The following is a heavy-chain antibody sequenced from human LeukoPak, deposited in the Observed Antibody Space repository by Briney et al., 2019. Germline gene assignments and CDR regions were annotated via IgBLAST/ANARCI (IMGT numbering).Heavy chain of an antibody. CDR1: GFTFSSYA. V-gene: IGHV3-30*14. CDR2: ISYDGSNK. D-gene: IGHD6-13*01. CDR3: AREIIAAAGTKQA. J-gene: IGHJ5*02. Sequence: GGSLRLSCAASGFTFSSYAMHWVRQAPGKGLEWVAVISYDGSNKYYADSVKGQFTISRDNSKNTLYLQMNSLRAEDTAVYYCAREIIAAAGTKQAWGQGTLVTVSS.